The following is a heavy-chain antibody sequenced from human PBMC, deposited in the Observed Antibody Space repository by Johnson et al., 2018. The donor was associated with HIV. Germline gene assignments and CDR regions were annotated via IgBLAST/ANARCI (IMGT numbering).Heavy chain of an antibody. J-gene: IGHJ3*02. Sequence: VQLVESGGGLVQPGRSLRLSCAASGFTFSSYATHWVRQAPGKGLEWVGRIKSKTDGGTTDYAAPVKGRFTISRDDSKNTLYLQMNSLKTEDTAVYYCTTISQWLVPGTFDIWGQGTMVTVSS. V-gene: IGHV3-15*01. CDR1: GFTFSSYA. CDR3: TTISQWLVPGTFDI. CDR2: IKSKTDGGTT. D-gene: IGHD6-19*01.